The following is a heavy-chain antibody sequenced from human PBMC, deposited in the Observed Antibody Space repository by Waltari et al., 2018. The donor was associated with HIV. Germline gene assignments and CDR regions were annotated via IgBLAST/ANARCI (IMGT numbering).Heavy chain of an antibody. D-gene: IGHD5-18*01. CDR1: GGSISSGSYY. CDR2: IYTSGGT. Sequence: QVQLQESGPGLVKPSQTLSLTCTVSGGSISSGSYYWSWIRQPAGKGLEWIGRIYTSGGTNYNPSLKSRVTISVDTSKNQFSLKLSSVTAADTAVYYCARRGIQLWFYAFDIWGQGTMVTVSS. V-gene: IGHV4-61*02. CDR3: ARRGIQLWFYAFDI. J-gene: IGHJ3*02.